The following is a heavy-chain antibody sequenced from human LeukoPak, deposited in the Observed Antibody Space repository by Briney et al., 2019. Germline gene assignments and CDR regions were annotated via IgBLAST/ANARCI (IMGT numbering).Heavy chain of an antibody. CDR3: AKVDYGSGNDY. Sequence: GGSLRLSCAASGFTFSGFWMHWVRQAPGKGLVWVSCISFDGSDATYADSVKGRFTISRDNAKNTLHLQMDSLTVEDTAVYYCAKVDYGSGNDYWGQGTLVTVSS. CDR2: ISFDGSDA. D-gene: IGHD3-10*01. CDR1: GFTFSGFW. V-gene: IGHV3-74*01. J-gene: IGHJ4*02.